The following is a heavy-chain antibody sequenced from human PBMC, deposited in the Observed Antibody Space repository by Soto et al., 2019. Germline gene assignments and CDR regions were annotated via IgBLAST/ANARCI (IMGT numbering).Heavy chain of an antibody. V-gene: IGHV1-69*13. Sequence: SVKVSCKASGGTFSSYAISWVRQAPGQGLEWMGGIIPIFGTANYAQKFQGRVTITADESTSTAYMELSSLRSEDTAVYYCARGSPADYGDYGDYYYGMDVWGQGTMVRVSS. CDR3: ARGSPADYGDYGDYYYGMDV. D-gene: IGHD4-17*01. CDR2: IIPIFGTA. CDR1: GGTFSSYA. J-gene: IGHJ6*02.